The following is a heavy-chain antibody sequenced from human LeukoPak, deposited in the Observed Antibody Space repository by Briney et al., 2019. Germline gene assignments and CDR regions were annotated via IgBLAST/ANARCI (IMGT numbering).Heavy chain of an antibody. J-gene: IGHJ4*02. V-gene: IGHV4-34*01. CDR1: GGSFSGCY. Sequence: SETLSLTCAVYGGSFSGCYWSWIRQPPGKGLEWIGEINHSGSTNYNPSLKSRVTISVDTSKNQFSLELSSVTAADTAVYYCAGGGIAVAGTGYWGQGTLVTVSS. CDR2: INHSGST. D-gene: IGHD6-19*01. CDR3: AGGGIAVAGTGY.